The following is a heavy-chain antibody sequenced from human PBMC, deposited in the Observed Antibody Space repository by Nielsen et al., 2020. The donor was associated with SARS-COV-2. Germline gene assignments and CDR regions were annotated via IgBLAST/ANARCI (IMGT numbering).Heavy chain of an antibody. CDR2: ISYEGSKQ. CDR1: GFSFNNYG. D-gene: IGHD3/OR15-3a*01. Sequence: GESLKISCAASGFSFNNYGMHWVRQAPGKGLEWVAYISYEGSKQFYADSVKGRFTVSRDFSKTTLYLQMHSLRAEDTAMYYCAKDRATFMIYFRRGGPYYWGQGALVTVSS. J-gene: IGHJ4*02. CDR3: AKDRATFMIYFRRGGPYY. V-gene: IGHV3-30*18.